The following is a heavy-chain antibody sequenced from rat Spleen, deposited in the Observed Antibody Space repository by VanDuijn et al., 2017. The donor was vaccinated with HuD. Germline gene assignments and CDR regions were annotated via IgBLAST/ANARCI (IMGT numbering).Heavy chain of an antibody. Sequence: EVQLVESGGGLVQPGRSLKLSCAASGFTFSNYGMHWIRQAPTKGLEWVASISYDGDYTYYRDSVKGRFTISRDNAKSSLYLQMDSLRSEDTATYYCATGITIKWGQGVMVTVSS. CDR2: ISYDGDYT. V-gene: IGHV5-19*01. D-gene: IGHD1-2*01. CDR1: GFTFSNYG. CDR3: ATGITIK. J-gene: IGHJ2*01.